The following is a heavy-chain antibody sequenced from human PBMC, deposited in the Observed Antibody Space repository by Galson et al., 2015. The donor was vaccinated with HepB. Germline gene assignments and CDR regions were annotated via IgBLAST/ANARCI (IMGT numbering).Heavy chain of an antibody. CDR1: GGTFTSFA. Sequence: SVKVSCKASGGTFTSFAIHWVRQAPGQGLEWMGGIIPIFRTPNFAQKFQGRLTITADESTSTAYREMRSLRSEDTALYYCAREGPFVGGNSDLVHPYFDYWGQGTLVTVSS. CDR2: IIPIFRTP. V-gene: IGHV1-69*13. D-gene: IGHD4-23*01. J-gene: IGHJ4*02. CDR3: AREGPFVGGNSDLVHPYFDY.